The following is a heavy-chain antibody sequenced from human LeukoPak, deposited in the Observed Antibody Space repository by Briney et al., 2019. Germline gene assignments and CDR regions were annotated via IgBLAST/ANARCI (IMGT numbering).Heavy chain of an antibody. J-gene: IGHJ3*02. CDR2: IKQDGSEK. V-gene: IGHV3-7*01. D-gene: IGHD1-26*01. CDR1: GFTFSSYC. Sequence: GGSLRLSCAASGFTFSSYCMSWVRQAPGQGLEWVGNIKQDGSEKYYVDSVKGRFTISRDNAKNSLYMQMNSLRAEDTAVYYCARGRGSYYPDAFDIWGHGTMVPVSS. CDR3: ARGRGSYYPDAFDI.